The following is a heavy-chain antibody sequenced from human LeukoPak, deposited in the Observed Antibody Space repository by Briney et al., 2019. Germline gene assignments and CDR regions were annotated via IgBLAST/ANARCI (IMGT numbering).Heavy chain of an antibody. Sequence: SETLSLTCAVYGGSFSGYYWSWIRQPPGKGLEWIGSIYYSGGTYYNPSLKSRVTISVDTSKNQFSLKLTSVTAADTAVYYCAAQYDIVGAGNYWGQGTLVTVSS. CDR3: AAQYDIVGAGNY. V-gene: IGHV4-34*01. D-gene: IGHD1-26*01. CDR2: IYYSGGT. J-gene: IGHJ4*02. CDR1: GGSFSGYY.